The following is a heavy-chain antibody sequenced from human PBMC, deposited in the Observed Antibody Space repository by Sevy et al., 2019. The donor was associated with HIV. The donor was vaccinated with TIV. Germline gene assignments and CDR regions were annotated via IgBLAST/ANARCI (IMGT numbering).Heavy chain of an antibody. CDR2: IKQDGSEK. Sequence: GGSLRLSCAASGFTFSSFWMNWVRQAPGKGLEWVANIKQDGSEKYYVHSVKGRFTISRDNAKNSLYLQMNSLRAEDTAVDYCAREIGGGNSFWGQGTLVTVSS. CDR3: AREIGGGNSF. D-gene: IGHD1-1*01. J-gene: IGHJ4*02. CDR1: GFTFSSFW. V-gene: IGHV3-7*01.